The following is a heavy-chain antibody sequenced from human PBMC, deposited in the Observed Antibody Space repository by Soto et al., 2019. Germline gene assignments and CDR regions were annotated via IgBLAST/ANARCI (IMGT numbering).Heavy chain of an antibody. V-gene: IGHV3-21*01. CDR2: ISSSSSYI. CDR3: ARDEEVDTIPYYYYGMDV. CDR1: GFTFSSYS. Sequence: GGSLRLSCAASGFTFSSYSMNWVRQAPGKGLEWVSSISSSSSYIYYADSVKGRFTISRDNAKNSLYLQMNSLRAEDTAVYYCARDEEVDTIPYYYYGMDVWGPGTTVTVSS. D-gene: IGHD5-12*01. J-gene: IGHJ6*02.